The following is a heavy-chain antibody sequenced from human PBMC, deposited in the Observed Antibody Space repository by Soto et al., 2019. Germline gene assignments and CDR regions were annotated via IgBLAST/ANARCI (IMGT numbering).Heavy chain of an antibody. CDR2: IYYSGST. Sequence: SETLSLTCTVSGGSISGYCWSWIRQPPGKGLEWIGYIYYSGSTNYNPSLKSRVTISVDTSKNQFSLKLSSVTAADTAVYYCARRYGDYFDYWGQGTLVTVSS. CDR1: GGSISGYC. D-gene: IGHD4-17*01. V-gene: IGHV4-59*08. J-gene: IGHJ4*02. CDR3: ARRYGDYFDY.